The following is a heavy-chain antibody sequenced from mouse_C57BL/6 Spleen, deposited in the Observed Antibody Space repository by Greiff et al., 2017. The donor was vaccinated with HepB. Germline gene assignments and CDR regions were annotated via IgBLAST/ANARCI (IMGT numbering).Heavy chain of an antibody. J-gene: IGHJ4*01. CDR2: INPNNGGT. CDR3: ARSRYAMDY. CDR1: GYTFTDYY. V-gene: IGHV1-26*01. Sequence: EVQLQQSGPELVKPGASVKISCKASGYTFTDYYMNWVKQSHGKSLEWIGDINPNNGGTSYNQKFKGKATLTVDKSSSTAYMERRSLTSEDSAVYYCARSRYAMDYWGQGTSVTVSS.